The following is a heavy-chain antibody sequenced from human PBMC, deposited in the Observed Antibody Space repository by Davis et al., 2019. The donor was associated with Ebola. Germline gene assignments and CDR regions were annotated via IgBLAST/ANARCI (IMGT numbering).Heavy chain of an antibody. CDR3: ARGQRGYSF. CDR1: GGSMTTYY. Sequence: MPSETLSLTCTVSGGSMTTYYWSWIRQPPGKGLECLGYIYYTGTTKYNPSLRSRVTISVDTSKNQFSLSLDSMTAAETAVYYCARGQRGYSFWGRGTLVTVSS. V-gene: IGHV4-59*01. J-gene: IGHJ4*02. D-gene: IGHD5-18*01. CDR2: IYYTGTT.